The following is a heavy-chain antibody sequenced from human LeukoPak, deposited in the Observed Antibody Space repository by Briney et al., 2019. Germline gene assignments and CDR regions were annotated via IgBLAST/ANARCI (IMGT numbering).Heavy chain of an antibody. CDR2: ISGSGGST. D-gene: IGHD2-2*01. CDR1: GFTFSSYA. J-gene: IGHJ5*02. CDR3: ARGSHIVVVPASWFDP. Sequence: GGSLTLSCAASGFTFSSYAMSWVRQAPGKGLEWVSAISGSGGSTYYADSVKGRFTISRDNSKNTLYLQMNSLRAEDTAVYYCARGSHIVVVPASWFDPWGQGTLVTVSS. V-gene: IGHV3-23*01.